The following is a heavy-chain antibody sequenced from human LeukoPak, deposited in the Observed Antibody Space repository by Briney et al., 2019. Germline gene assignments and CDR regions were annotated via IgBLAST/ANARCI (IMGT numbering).Heavy chain of an antibody. CDR1: GFTFSSYA. Sequence: GGSLRLSCAASGFTFSSYAMSWVRQAPGKGLEWVSAISGSGGSTYYADSVKGRFTISRGNSKNTLYLQMNSLRAEDTAVYYCAKESLWFGELYPDDPWGQGTLVTVSS. V-gene: IGHV3-23*01. CDR3: AKESLWFGELYPDDP. J-gene: IGHJ5*02. CDR2: ISGSGGST. D-gene: IGHD3-10*01.